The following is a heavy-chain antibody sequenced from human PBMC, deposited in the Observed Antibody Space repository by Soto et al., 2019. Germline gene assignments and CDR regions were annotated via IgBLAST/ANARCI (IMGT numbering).Heavy chain of an antibody. CDR1: GGSISSRNW. CDR3: AKDRLWGSSDRGAPDDFEV. D-gene: IGHD6-6*01. CDR2: IYQSGST. V-gene: IGHV4-4*02. J-gene: IGHJ3*01. Sequence: LSLTCTVSGGSISSRNWWSWLRQPPTKGLEWIGEIYQSGSTNYNPSLESRVTISVDKSKNQFSLELTSLTAADTAVYYCAKDRLWGSSDRGAPDDFEVWGQGTMVTVSS.